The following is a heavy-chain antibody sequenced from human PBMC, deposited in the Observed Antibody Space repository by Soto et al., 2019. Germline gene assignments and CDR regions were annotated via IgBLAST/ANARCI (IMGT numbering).Heavy chain of an antibody. CDR3: TRGVYGGYEY. D-gene: IGHD5-12*01. V-gene: IGHV1-69*12. Sequence: QVQLVQSGAEVKKPGSSVKVSCKASGGTFSSYSITWVRQAPGQGLEWMGGIIPIFGTANYAQKFQGRVTITAAESTSTGYMEMSSLRSEDTAVYYCTRGVYGGYEYWGQGTLVTVSS. CDR1: GGTFSSYS. CDR2: IIPIFGTA. J-gene: IGHJ4*02.